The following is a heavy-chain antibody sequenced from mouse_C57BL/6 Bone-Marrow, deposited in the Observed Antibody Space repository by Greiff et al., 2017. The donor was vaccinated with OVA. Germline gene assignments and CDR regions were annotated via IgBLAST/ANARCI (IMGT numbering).Heavy chain of an antibody. J-gene: IGHJ2*01. D-gene: IGHD4-1*01. V-gene: IGHV1-26*01. CDR2: INPNNGGT. CDR3: ARRGLVDY. Sequence: VQLQQSGPELVKPGASVKISCKASGYTFTDYYMNWVKQSHGKSLEWIGDINPNNGGTSYNQKFKGKATLTVDKSSSTAYMELRSLTSEDSAVYYCARRGLVDYWGQGTTLTVSS. CDR1: GYTFTDYY.